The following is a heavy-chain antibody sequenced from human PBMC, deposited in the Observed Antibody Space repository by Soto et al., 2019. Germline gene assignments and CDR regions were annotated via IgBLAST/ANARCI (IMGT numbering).Heavy chain of an antibody. Sequence: LRLSCAASGFTFNIFGMHWVRQAPGKGLEWVALISNDGTNKYYADSVRGRFTISRDSSKNTVFLQMDSLRADDTAVYYCAKGSTRWLESLLHYWGQGTLVTVSS. V-gene: IGHV3-30*18. CDR1: GFTFNIFG. J-gene: IGHJ4*02. CDR2: ISNDGTNK. CDR3: AKGSTRWLESLLHY. D-gene: IGHD5-12*01.